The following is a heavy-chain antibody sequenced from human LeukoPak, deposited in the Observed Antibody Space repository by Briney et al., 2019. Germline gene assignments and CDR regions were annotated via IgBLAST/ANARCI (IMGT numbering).Heavy chain of an antibody. Sequence: GGSLRLSCAASGFTFRSYAMHWVRQAPGRGLEWVALISYDGSNKYYADSLRGRFTISRDNSKNTLYLQMNSLRAEDTAVYYCARRGYCSSTSCYPFDYWGQGILVTVSS. V-gene: IGHV3-30-3*01. CDR3: ARRGYCSSTSCYPFDY. J-gene: IGHJ4*01. CDR2: ISYDGSNK. CDR1: GFTFRSYA. D-gene: IGHD2-2*01.